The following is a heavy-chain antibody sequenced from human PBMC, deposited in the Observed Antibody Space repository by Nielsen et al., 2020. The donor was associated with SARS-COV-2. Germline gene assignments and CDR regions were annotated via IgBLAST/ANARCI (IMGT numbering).Heavy chain of an antibody. CDR2: ISYDGSNK. Sequence: GESLKISCAASGFTFSSYGMHWVRQAPGKGLEWVAVISYDGSNKYYADSVKGRFTISRDNSKNTLYLQMNSLRAEDTALYYCAKDLSGYDYEYYFDYWGQGTLVTVSS. CDR3: AKDLSGYDYEYYFDY. J-gene: IGHJ4*02. CDR1: GFTFSSYG. V-gene: IGHV3-30*18. D-gene: IGHD5-12*01.